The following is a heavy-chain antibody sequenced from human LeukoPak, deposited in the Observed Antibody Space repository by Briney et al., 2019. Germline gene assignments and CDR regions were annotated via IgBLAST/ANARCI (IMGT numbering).Heavy chain of an antibody. V-gene: IGHV3-20*04. Sequence: GGSLRLSCAASGFTFDDYGMSWVRQAPGKGLEWVSSISWNGGSTVYVDSVMGRLTISRVNAKNSLYLQMNGLRAEDTALYYCAREGIQWLAFDYWGQGTLVTVSS. D-gene: IGHD6-19*01. J-gene: IGHJ4*02. CDR3: AREGIQWLAFDY. CDR2: ISWNGGST. CDR1: GFTFDDYG.